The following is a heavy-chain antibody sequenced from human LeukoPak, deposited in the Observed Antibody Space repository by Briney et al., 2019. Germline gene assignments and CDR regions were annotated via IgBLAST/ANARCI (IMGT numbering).Heavy chain of an antibody. CDR1: GSTFSTYA. J-gene: IGHJ4*02. Sequence: PGGSLRLSCAASGSTFSTYAMSWVRQAPGKGLEWVSAISGSGGSTYYADSVRGRFTISRDNSKNTLYLQMNSLRAEDTAVYSCAKPRDYFDYWGQGTLVTVSS. V-gene: IGHV3-23*01. CDR2: ISGSGGST. CDR3: AKPRDYFDY.